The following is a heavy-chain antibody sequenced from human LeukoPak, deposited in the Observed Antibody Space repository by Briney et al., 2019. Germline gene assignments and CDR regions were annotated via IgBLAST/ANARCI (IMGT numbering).Heavy chain of an antibody. CDR1: GFTFSSYW. J-gene: IGHJ6*03. D-gene: IGHD3-10*01. Sequence: PGGSLRLSCAASGFTFSSYWMSWVRQAPGKGLEWVANIKQDGSEKYYVDSVKGRFTISRDNAKNSLYLQMNSLRAEDTAVYYCARVAPVRGVIPKGRDYYYYMDVWGKGTTVTVSS. CDR2: IKQDGSEK. CDR3: ARVAPVRGVIPKGRDYYYYMDV. V-gene: IGHV3-7*01.